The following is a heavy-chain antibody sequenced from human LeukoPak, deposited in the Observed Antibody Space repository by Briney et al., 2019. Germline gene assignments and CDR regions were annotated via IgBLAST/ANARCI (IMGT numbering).Heavy chain of an antibody. CDR2: ISSNGGST. CDR3: ARVGCSSTSCYISGEYYYYYYMDV. D-gene: IGHD2-2*02. V-gene: IGHV3-64*01. J-gene: IGHJ6*03. Sequence: GGSLRLSCAASGFTFSSYAMHWVRQAPGKGLEYVSAISSNGGSTYYANSVKGRFTISRDNSKNTLYLQMGSLRAEDMAVYYCARVGCSSTSCYISGEYYYYYYMDVWGKGTPVTVSS. CDR1: GFTFSSYA.